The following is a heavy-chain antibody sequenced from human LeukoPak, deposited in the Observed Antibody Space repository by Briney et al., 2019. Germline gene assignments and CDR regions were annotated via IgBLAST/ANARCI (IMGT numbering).Heavy chain of an antibody. CDR3: ARKANAYSGSPAYYFDY. CDR1: GFTFSSYA. Sequence: PGGSLRLSCAASGFTFSSYAMSWVRQAPGKGLEWVSSISGSGGSTSYADSVKGRFTISRDSSKNTLYLQMNSLRAEDTAVYYCARKANAYSGSPAYYFDYWGQGTLVTVSS. J-gene: IGHJ4*02. D-gene: IGHD6-13*01. CDR2: ISGSGGST. V-gene: IGHV3-23*01.